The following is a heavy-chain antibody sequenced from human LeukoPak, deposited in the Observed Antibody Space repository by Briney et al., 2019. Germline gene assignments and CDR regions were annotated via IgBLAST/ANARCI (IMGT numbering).Heavy chain of an antibody. CDR1: GDSFTSHY. J-gene: IGHJ3*02. D-gene: IGHD4-17*01. Sequence: SETLSLTCTVSGDSFTSHYWTWVRQSPGRGLEWIGYVSYIGSTNYNPSLKSRVTISVDTSKRQFSLKLSSVTAADTAVHYCARDPTTVTKGLDIWGQGTMVTVSS. CDR2: VSYIGST. V-gene: IGHV4-59*11. CDR3: ARDPTTVTKGLDI.